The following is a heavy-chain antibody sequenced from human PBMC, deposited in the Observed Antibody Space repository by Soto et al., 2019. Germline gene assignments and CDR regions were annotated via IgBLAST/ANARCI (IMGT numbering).Heavy chain of an antibody. CDR2: ISSSGSTI. CDR1: GFTFSSYE. Sequence: GGSLRLSCAASGFTFSSYEMNWVRQAPGKGLEWVSYISSSGSTIYYADSVKGRFTISRDNAKNSLYLQMNSLRAEDTAVYYCARALDFWSGYYVPEGCFPNFPYYSYGMDVWGQGTTVTVSS. CDR3: ARALDFWSGYYVPEGCFPNFPYYSYGMDV. J-gene: IGHJ6*02. D-gene: IGHD3-3*01. V-gene: IGHV3-48*03.